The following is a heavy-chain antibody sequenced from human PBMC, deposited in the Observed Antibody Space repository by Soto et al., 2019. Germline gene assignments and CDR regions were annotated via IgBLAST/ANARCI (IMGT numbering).Heavy chain of an antibody. CDR2: INSRSVYI. D-gene: IGHD5-12*01. CDR3: ARGDMLGTASYGMDV. V-gene: IGHV3-21*02. J-gene: IGHJ6*02. CDR1: GFTFSIYS. Sequence: DVQLVESGGGLVKPGESLTLSCAASGFTFSIYSMDWVRQAPGKGLEWVSSINSRSVYIYYADSVRGRFTISRDNAKNSLYLQMSSLRTEDTAVYFCARGDMLGTASYGMDVWGQGTTVTVSS.